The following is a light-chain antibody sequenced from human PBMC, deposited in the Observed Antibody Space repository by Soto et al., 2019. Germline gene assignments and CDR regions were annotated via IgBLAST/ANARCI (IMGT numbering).Light chain of an antibody. V-gene: IGKV3-11*01. CDR1: PSVPNY. CDR3: QQYKNWPPIT. Sequence: EIVLTQSPATLSLSPGERATLSCRASPSVPNYLAWYQQKPGQAPRLLIYGAFNRATGIPARFSGSGSGADFTLTISSLQPEDFAVYYCQQYKNWPPITFGQGTRLEIK. J-gene: IGKJ5*01. CDR2: GAF.